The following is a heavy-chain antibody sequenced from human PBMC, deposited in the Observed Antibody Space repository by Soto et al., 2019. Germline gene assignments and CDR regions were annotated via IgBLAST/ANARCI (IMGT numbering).Heavy chain of an antibody. CDR1: GDTFATYG. J-gene: IGHJ4*02. D-gene: IGHD2-2*01. CDR2: ISGSNGNT. CDR3: GREYCTSTSCYGVDY. Sequence: QVQLVQSGAEVKMPGASVKVSCKASGDTFATYGISWVRQAPGQGLEWMGWISGSNGNTRYAQRFQGRVIMTADTSTSTAYMELRSLSSDYTAVYYCGREYCTSTSCYGVDYWGQGTLVTVSS. V-gene: IGHV1-18*01.